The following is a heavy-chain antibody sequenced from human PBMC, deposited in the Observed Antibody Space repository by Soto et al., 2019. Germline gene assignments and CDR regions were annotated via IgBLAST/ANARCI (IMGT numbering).Heavy chain of an antibody. J-gene: IGHJ4*02. D-gene: IGHD2-8*01. CDR2: IYYTGST. CDR1: GASISSGSYY. V-gene: IGHV4-61*01. CDR3: ASQVSFSNGDY. Sequence: SETLSLTCTVSGASISSGSYYWSWIRQPPGKGLEWIGYIYYTGSTNYNPSLKSRVTISVDTSKNQFSLKLTSVTAADTAIYYCASQVSFSNGDYWGQGTLVTVSS.